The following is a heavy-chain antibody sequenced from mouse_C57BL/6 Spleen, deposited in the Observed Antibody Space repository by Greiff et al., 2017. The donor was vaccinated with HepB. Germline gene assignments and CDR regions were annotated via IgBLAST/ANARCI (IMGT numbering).Heavy chain of an antibody. CDR2: IWSDGST. Sequence: VKLMESGPGLVAPSQSLSITCTVSGFSLTSYGVHWVRQPPGKGLEWLVVIWSDGSTTYNSALKSRLSISKDNSKSQVFLKMNSLQTDDTAMYYCARQADGSSPYAMDYWGQGTSVTVSS. J-gene: IGHJ4*01. CDR3: ARQADGSSPYAMDY. CDR1: GFSLTSYG. D-gene: IGHD1-1*01. V-gene: IGHV2-6-1*01.